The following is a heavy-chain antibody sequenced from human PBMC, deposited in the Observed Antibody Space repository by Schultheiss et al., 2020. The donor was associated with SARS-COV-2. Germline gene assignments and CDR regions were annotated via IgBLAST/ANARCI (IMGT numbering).Heavy chain of an antibody. CDR2: IYYTGTT. CDR1: GASVSSTSYY. J-gene: IGHJ5*02. CDR3: ARQGDTAMVVGRNWFDP. Sequence: SETLSLTCTVSGASVSSTSYYWGWIRQPPGKGLEWIATIYYTGTTYYNPPLKSRATISVDTSKNQFSLKLSSVTAADTAVYYCARQGDTAMVVGRNWFDPWGQGTLVTVSS. D-gene: IGHD5-18*01. V-gene: IGHV4-39*01.